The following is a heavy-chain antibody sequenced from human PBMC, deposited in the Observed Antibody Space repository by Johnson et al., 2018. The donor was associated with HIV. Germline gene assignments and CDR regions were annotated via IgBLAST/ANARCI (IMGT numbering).Heavy chain of an antibody. J-gene: IGHJ3*02. Sequence: VLLLESGGGLVQPGGSLRLSCAASGFTVSSNYMSWVRQAPGKGLEWVSVIYSGGSTYYADSVKGRFTISRDNSKNTLYLQMNSLRAEDTAVYYCARASSGYYSDAFDIWGQGTMVTVSS. D-gene: IGHD3-22*01. CDR3: ARASSGYYSDAFDI. CDR2: IYSGGST. V-gene: IGHV3-66*02. CDR1: GFTVSSNY.